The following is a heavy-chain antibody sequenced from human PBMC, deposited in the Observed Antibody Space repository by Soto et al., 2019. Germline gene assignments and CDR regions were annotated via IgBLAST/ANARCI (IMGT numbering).Heavy chain of an antibody. V-gene: IGHV3-30*18. CDR2: ISYDGSNK. Sequence: GGSLRLSCAASGFTFSSYGMHWVRQAPGKGLEWVAVISYDGSNKYYADSVKGRFTISRDNSKNTLYLQMNSLRAEDTAVYYCANTLSSPYYYYGMDVWGQGTTVTVSS. CDR1: GFTFSSYG. CDR3: ANTLSSPYYYYGMDV. D-gene: IGHD6-13*01. J-gene: IGHJ6*02.